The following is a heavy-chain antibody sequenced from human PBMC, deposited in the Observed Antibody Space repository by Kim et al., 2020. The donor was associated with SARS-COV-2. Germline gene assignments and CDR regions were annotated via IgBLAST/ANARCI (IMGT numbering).Heavy chain of an antibody. CDR2: IYGAGTIT. D-gene: IGHD3-10*01. Sequence: GGSLRLSCAASGFTFSNHAMNWVRQAPGKGLEWVSIIYGAGTITYYADSVKGRFTISRDNSKNTLYLQMNSLRAEDTAVYYCAKGGVRGPPDPWGQGTLVTVSS. J-gene: IGHJ5*02. V-gene: IGHV3-23*03. CDR3: AKGGVRGPPDP. CDR1: GFTFSNHA.